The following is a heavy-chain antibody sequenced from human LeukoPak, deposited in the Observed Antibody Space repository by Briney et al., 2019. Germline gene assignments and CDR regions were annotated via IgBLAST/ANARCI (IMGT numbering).Heavy chain of an antibody. CDR1: GYTFTGYY. D-gene: IGHD3-22*01. J-gene: IGHJ5*02. V-gene: IGHV1-2*02. Sequence: ASVKVSCKASGYTFTGYYMHWVRQAPGQGLEWMGWINPNSGGTNYAQKFQGRVTMTRDTSISTAYMELGRLRSDDTAVYYCAREFYDSSAGSWFDPWGQGTLVTVSS. CDR2: INPNSGGT. CDR3: AREFYDSSAGSWFDP.